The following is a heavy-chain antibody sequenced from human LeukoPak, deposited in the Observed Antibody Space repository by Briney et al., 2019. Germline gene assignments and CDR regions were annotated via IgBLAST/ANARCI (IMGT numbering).Heavy chain of an antibody. Sequence: GGSLRLSCAASGFTFSSYSMNWVRQAPGKGLEWVAVISYDGSNKYYADSVKGRFTISRDNSKNTLYLQMNSLRAEDTAVYYCAKEGNYDSSGYPDYWGQGTLVTVSS. V-gene: IGHV3-30*18. CDR1: GFTFSSYS. CDR3: AKEGNYDSSGYPDY. CDR2: ISYDGSNK. J-gene: IGHJ4*02. D-gene: IGHD3-22*01.